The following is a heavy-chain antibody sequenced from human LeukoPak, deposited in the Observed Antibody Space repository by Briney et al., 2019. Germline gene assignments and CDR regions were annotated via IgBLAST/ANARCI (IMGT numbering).Heavy chain of an antibody. J-gene: IGHJ4*02. CDR1: GFTFSSYG. V-gene: IGHV3-33*01. D-gene: IGHD5/OR15-5a*01. CDR2: IWYDGSNT. Sequence: GSLRLSRAASGFTFSSYGMHWVRQAPGKGLEWVAMIWYDGSNTYYADSVKGRFTISRDNSKNTLFLQMDSLRAEDTAVYYCARDRSTTHFDYRGQGTLVTVSS. CDR3: ARDRSTTHFDY.